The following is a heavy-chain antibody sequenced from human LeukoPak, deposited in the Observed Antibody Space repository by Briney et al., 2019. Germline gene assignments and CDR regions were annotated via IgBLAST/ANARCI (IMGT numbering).Heavy chain of an antibody. V-gene: IGHV3-23*01. D-gene: IGHD1-14*01. Sequence: GGSLRLSCAASGFTVSSNYMSWVRQAPGKGLEWVSAISGSGGSTYYADSVKGRFTISRDNSKNTLYLQMNSLRAEDTALYYCAKAPTGYYYYYMDVWGKGTTVTVSS. CDR3: AKAPTGYYYYYMDV. J-gene: IGHJ6*03. CDR1: GFTVSSNY. CDR2: ISGSGGST.